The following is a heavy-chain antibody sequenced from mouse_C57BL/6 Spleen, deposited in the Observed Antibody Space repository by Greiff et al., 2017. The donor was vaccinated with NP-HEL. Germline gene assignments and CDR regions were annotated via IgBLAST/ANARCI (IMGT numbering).Heavy chain of an antibody. CDR2: ISSGGSYT. D-gene: IGHD2-1*01. CDR1: GFTFSSYG. Sequence: VQLKESGGDLVKPGGSLKLSCAASGFTFSSYGMSWVRQTPDKRLEWVATISSGGSYTYYPDSVKGRFTISRDNAKNTLYLQMSSLKSEDTAMYYCARGGNLYWYFDVWGTGTTVTVSS. V-gene: IGHV5-6*01. J-gene: IGHJ1*03. CDR3: ARGGNLYWYFDV.